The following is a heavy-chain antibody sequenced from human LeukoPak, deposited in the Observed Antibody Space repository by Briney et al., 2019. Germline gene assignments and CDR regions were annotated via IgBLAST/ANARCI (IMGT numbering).Heavy chain of an antibody. CDR2: IYVTGST. D-gene: IGHD1-7*01. Sequence: SETLSLTCTVSGASISSYYWSWIRQPAGKALEWVGRIYVTGSTTYNPSLESRVTMSLDTSKNHFSLKLRSVTAADTAVYYCARDSGTTGEVKFDPWGQGTLVTVSS. V-gene: IGHV4-4*07. CDR1: GASISSYY. J-gene: IGHJ5*02. CDR3: ARDSGTTGEVKFDP.